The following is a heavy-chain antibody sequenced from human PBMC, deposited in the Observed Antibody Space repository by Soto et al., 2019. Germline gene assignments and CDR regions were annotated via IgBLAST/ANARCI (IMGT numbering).Heavy chain of an antibody. CDR3: AREEYYYDSSGYTDY. Sequence: PGGSLRLSCAASGFTFSSYWMSWVRQAPGKGLEWVANIKQDGSEKYYVDSVKGRFTISRDNAKNSLYLQMNSLRAEDTAVYYCAREEYYYDSSGYTDYWGQGTLVTVSS. J-gene: IGHJ4*02. V-gene: IGHV3-7*01. D-gene: IGHD3-22*01. CDR2: IKQDGSEK. CDR1: GFTFSSYW.